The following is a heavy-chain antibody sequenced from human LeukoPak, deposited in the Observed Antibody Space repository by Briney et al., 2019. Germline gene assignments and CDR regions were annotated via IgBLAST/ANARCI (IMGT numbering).Heavy chain of an antibody. CDR1: GYTFTSYG. CDR2: ISAYNGYT. V-gene: IGHV1-18*01. CDR3: ARGGFRSGYGTLYYFDY. J-gene: IGHJ4*02. Sequence: ASVKVSCKASGYTFTSYGISWVRQAPGQGLEWMGWISAYNGYTNYAQKLQGRVTMTTDTSTSTAYMELRSLRSDDTAVYYCARGGFRSGYGTLYYFDYWGQGTLVTVSS. D-gene: IGHD5-12*01.